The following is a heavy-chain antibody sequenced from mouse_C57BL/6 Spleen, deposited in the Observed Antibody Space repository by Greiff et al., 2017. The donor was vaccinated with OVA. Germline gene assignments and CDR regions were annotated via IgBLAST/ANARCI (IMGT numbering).Heavy chain of an antibody. Sequence: VQLQQPGAELVRPGSSVKLSCKASGYTFTSYWMHWVKQRPIQGLEWIGNIDPSDSETHYNQKFKDKATLTVDKSSSTAYMQLSSLTSEDSAVYYCARSREGNWFAYWGQGTLVTVSA. CDR1: GYTFTSYW. CDR3: ARSREGNWFAY. CDR2: IDPSDSET. J-gene: IGHJ3*01. D-gene: IGHD2-1*01. V-gene: IGHV1-52*01.